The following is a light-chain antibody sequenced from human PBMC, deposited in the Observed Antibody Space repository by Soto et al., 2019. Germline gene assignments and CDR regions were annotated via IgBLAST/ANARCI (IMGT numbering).Light chain of an antibody. V-gene: IGLV2-8*01. Sequence: QSALTQPPSASGSPGQSVTISCTGTSSDVGAYNYVCWYQQHPGKAPKLIISEVTKRPSGVPARFSGSKSGNTASLTVTGLQAEDEADYYCSSYAGSNNPWVFGGGTQLTVL. CDR1: SSDVGAYNY. J-gene: IGLJ3*02. CDR3: SSYAGSNNPWV. CDR2: EVT.